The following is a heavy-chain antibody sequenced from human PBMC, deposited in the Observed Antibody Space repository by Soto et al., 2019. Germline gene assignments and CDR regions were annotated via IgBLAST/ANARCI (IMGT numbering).Heavy chain of an antibody. V-gene: IGHV4-30-4*01. D-gene: IGHD3-16*01. CDR3: AREGAASYSYYYGTDV. Sequence: SETLSLTCTVSGGSISSGDSYWSWIRQFPGKGLEWIGYTYHSGSPYYNPSLKSRVTISVDTSKNQFSLKLNSVTAADTAVYYCAREGAASYSYYYGTDVWGQGTTGT. CDR2: TYHSGSP. J-gene: IGHJ6*02. CDR1: GGSISSGDSY.